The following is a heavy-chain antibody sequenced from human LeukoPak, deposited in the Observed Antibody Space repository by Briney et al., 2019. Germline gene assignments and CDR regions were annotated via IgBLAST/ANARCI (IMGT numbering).Heavy chain of an antibody. V-gene: IGHV3-33*01. Sequence: GGSLRLSCAASGFTFSSYGMHWVRQAPGKGLEWVAVIWYDGSNKYYADSVKGRFTISRDNSKNTLYLQMNSLRAEDTAVYYCARAVGYGAASYGFDTWGQGTMVTVSS. J-gene: IGHJ3*02. CDR1: GFTFSSYG. D-gene: IGHD3-10*01. CDR3: ARAVGYGAASYGFDT. CDR2: IWYDGSNK.